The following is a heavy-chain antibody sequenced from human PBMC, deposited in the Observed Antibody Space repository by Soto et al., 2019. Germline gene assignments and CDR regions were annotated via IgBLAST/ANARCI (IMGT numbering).Heavy chain of an antibody. CDR1: GYSFTSYW. J-gene: IGHJ4*02. V-gene: IGHV5-51*01. Sequence: PGESLKISCKGSGYSFTSYWIGWVRQMPGKGLEWMGIIYPGDSDTRYSPSFQGQVTISADKSISTAYLQWSSLKASDTAMYYCARIAWHLGYCSGGSCYGINYWGQGTLVTVSS. CDR3: ARIAWHLGYCSGGSCYGINY. CDR2: IYPGDSDT. D-gene: IGHD2-15*01.